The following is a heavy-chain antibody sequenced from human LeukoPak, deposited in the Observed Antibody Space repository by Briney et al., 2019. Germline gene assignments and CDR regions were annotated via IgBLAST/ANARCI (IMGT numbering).Heavy chain of an antibody. V-gene: IGHV7-4-1*02. Sequence: ASVKVSCKASGYTFTSYAMNWVRQAPGQGLEWMGWINTNTGNPTYAQGFTGRFVFSLDTSVSTAYLQISSLKAEDTAVYYCARDTAFPLYYDGSGFCYWGQGTLVTVSS. CDR3: ARDTAFPLYYDGSGFCY. D-gene: IGHD3-22*01. CDR1: GYTFTSYA. CDR2: INTNTGNP. J-gene: IGHJ4*02.